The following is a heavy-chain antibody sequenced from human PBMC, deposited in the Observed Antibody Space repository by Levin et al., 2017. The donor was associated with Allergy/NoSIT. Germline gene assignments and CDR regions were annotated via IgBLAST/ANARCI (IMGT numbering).Heavy chain of an antibody. Sequence: PGGSLRLSCAASGLTFSSYAVNWVRRAPGKGLEWVSVISGSGGSTFYADSVKGRFTISRDNSKNTVFLQMHRLRVEDTAIYYCAKDSLHEEVSANFWYFDLWGRGTLVTVSS. CDR3: AKDSLHEEVSANFWYFDL. CDR2: ISGSGGST. D-gene: IGHD2-15*01. V-gene: IGHV3-23*01. CDR1: GLTFSSYA. J-gene: IGHJ2*01.